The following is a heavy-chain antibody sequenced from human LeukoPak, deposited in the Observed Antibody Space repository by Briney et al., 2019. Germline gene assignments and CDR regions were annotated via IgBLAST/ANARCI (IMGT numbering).Heavy chain of an antibody. CDR3: AKGRDGYNFLNRGEYYYFDY. V-gene: IGHV4-39*07. CDR2: IYYSGST. CDR1: GDSISSSSSY. J-gene: IGHJ4*02. D-gene: IGHD5-24*01. Sequence: PSETLSLTCTVSGDSISSSSSYWGWIRQPPGEGLEWIRSIYYSGSTYYNPSLKSRVTISVDTSKNQFSLKLSSVTAADTAVYYCAKGRDGYNFLNRGEYYYFDYWGQGTLVTVSS.